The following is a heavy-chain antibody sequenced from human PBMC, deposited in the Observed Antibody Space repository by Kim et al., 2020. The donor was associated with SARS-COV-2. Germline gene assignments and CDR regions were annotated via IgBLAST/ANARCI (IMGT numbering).Heavy chain of an antibody. J-gene: IGHJ6*02. CDR1: GFTFSSYS. V-gene: IGHV3-21*01. CDR3: ARGGYYYYYYGMDV. D-gene: IGHD3-10*01. CDR2: ISSSSYI. Sequence: GGSLRLSCAASGFTFSSYSMNWVRQAPGKGLEWVSSISSSSYIYYADSVKGRFTISRDNAKNSLYLQMNSLRAEDTAVYYCARGGYYYYYYGMDVWGQGTTVTVSS.